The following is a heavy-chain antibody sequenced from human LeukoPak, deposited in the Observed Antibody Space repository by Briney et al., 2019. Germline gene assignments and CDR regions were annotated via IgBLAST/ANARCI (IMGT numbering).Heavy chain of an antibody. D-gene: IGHD4-17*01. CDR1: GYTFTGYY. Sequence: ASVKVSCKASGYTFTGYYMHWVRQAPGQGLEWMGWINPNSGGTNYAQKFQGRVTMTRDTSISTAYMELSRLRSDDTAVYYCANHYGDYAVGCFDYWGQGTLVTVSS. CDR3: ANHYGDYAVGCFDY. V-gene: IGHV1-2*02. J-gene: IGHJ4*02. CDR2: INPNSGGT.